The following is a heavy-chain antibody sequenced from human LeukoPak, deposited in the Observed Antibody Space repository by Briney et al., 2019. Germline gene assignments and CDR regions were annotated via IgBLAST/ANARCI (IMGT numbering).Heavy chain of an antibody. V-gene: IGHV3-23*01. CDR3: AKRGVVIRVILVGFHKEAYYFDS. D-gene: IGHD3-22*01. J-gene: IGHJ4*02. Sequence: GGSLRLSCAVSGITLSNYGMSWVRQAPGKGLEWVAGISGSGGATNYADSVKGRFTISRDNPKNTLYLQMNSLRVKDTAVYFCAKRGVVIRVILVGFHKEAYYFDSWGQGALVTVSS. CDR2: ISGSGGAT. CDR1: GITLSNYG.